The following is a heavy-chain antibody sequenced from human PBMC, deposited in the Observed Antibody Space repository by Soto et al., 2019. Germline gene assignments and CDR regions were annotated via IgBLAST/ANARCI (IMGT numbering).Heavy chain of an antibody. Sequence: GGSLRLSCAASGFTFDDYTMHWVRQAPGKGLEWVSLISWDGGSTYYADSVKGRFTISRDNSKNTLYLQMNSLRAEDTAVYYCAKDQDYYDSKDAFDIWGQGTMVTVSS. CDR1: GFTFDDYT. CDR3: AKDQDYYDSKDAFDI. CDR2: ISWDGGST. J-gene: IGHJ3*02. V-gene: IGHV3-43*01. D-gene: IGHD3-22*01.